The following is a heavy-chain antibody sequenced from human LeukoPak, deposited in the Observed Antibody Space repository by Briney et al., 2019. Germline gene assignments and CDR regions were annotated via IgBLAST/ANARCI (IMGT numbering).Heavy chain of an antibody. Sequence: PGRSLRLSCAASGFTFSSYAMHWVRQAPGKGLEWVAVISYDGSNKYYADSVKGRFTISRDNSKNTLYLQMNSLRAEDTAVYYCARGKVLWFEYWGQGTLVTVSS. CDR3: ARGKVLWFEY. CDR1: GFTFSSYA. J-gene: IGHJ5*01. V-gene: IGHV3-30-3*01. CDR2: ISYDGSNK.